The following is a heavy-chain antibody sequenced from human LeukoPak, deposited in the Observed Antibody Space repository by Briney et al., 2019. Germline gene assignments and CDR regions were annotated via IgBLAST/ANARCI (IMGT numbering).Heavy chain of an antibody. J-gene: IGHJ5*02. CDR3: AKLDADIVVVPAASDP. CDR2: ISGSGGST. V-gene: IGHV3-23*01. D-gene: IGHD2-2*01. CDR1: RVTFSSYA. Sequence: GRSLRLSCAASRVTFSSYAMSAVRQAPGKGLEWVSAISGSGGSTYYADSVKGRFTISRDNSKNTLYLQMNSLRAEDTAVYYCAKLDADIVVVPAASDPWGQGTLVTVSS.